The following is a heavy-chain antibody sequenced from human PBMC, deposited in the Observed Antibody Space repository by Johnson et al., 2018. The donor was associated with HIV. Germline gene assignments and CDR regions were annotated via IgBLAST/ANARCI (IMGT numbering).Heavy chain of an antibody. Sequence: MQLVESGGGVVQPGRSLRLSCTASGFTFSSYGMHWVRQAPGKGLEWVSGINWNGGSTGYADSVKGRFTISRDNAKNSLYLQMNSLRAEDTALYYCARDLKSYYDSSGYFDAFDIWGQGTMVTVSS. CDR1: GFTFSSYG. J-gene: IGHJ3*02. CDR2: INWNGGST. D-gene: IGHD3-22*01. CDR3: ARDLKSYYDSSGYFDAFDI. V-gene: IGHV3-20*04.